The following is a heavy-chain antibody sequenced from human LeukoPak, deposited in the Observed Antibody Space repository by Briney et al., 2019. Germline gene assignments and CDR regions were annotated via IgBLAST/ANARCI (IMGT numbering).Heavy chain of an antibody. Sequence: KTGGSLRLSCAASGFTFSSYSMNWVRQAPGKGLEWVSSISSSSSYIYYADSVKGRFTISRDNAKNSLYLQMNSLRAEDTAVYYCARDKAGYGYFDYWGQGTLVTVSS. CDR3: ARDKAGYGYFDY. V-gene: IGHV3-21*01. CDR1: GFTFSSYS. D-gene: IGHD5-18*01. J-gene: IGHJ4*02. CDR2: ISSSSSYI.